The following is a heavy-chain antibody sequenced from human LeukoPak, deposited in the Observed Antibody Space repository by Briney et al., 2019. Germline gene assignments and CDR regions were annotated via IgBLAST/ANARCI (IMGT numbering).Heavy chain of an antibody. V-gene: IGHV3-30*02. CDR2: IRSDGSSK. CDR1: GFTFRSYG. J-gene: IGHJ4*02. Sequence: GGSLRLSCAASGFTFRSYGLHWVRQAPGKGLEWVALIRSDGSSKNYADSVKGRFTISRDASKNTVYLQMNSLRAEATAVYSCAKWSGDYPSYYLDYWGQGTLVTVSS. D-gene: IGHD4-17*01. CDR3: AKWSGDYPSYYLDY.